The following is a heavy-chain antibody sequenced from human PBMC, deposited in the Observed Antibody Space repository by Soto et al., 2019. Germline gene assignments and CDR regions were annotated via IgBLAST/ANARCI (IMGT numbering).Heavy chain of an antibody. CDR2: IYYSGST. V-gene: IGHV4-39*01. CDR3: ATFYGDYVSY. D-gene: IGHD4-17*01. J-gene: IGHJ4*02. CDR1: AGSISRSGYH. Sequence: PSQIMRVTGTVGAGSISRSGYHRACIRQPPGKGLDWIGSIYYSGSTFYNPSLKSRVTISVDTSKNQFSLKLSSVTAADTAVYYCATFYGDYVSYWGQGTLVTVSS.